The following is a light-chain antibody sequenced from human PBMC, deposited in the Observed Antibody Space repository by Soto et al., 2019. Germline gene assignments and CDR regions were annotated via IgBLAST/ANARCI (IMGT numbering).Light chain of an antibody. Sequence: QSVLTQPPSESGTPGQRVTISCSGGSSNIGTYTVHWYQQLPETAPKLLIYTDYQRPSGVPDRFSGSKSGTSASLAISGLQPEDEADYYCASWYDTLNGGVFGGGIKLTVL. J-gene: IGLJ3*02. V-gene: IGLV1-44*01. CDR3: ASWYDTLNGGV. CDR2: TDY. CDR1: SSNIGTYT.